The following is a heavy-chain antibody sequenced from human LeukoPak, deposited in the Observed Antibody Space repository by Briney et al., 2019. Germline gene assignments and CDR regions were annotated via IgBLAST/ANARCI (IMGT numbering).Heavy chain of an antibody. CDR1: GFTFSSYA. Sequence: GGSLRLSCAASGFTFSSYAMSWVRQAPGKGLEWVSAISGSGGSTYYADSVKGRFTNSRDNSKNTLYLQMNSLRAEDTAVYYCAKSPGLSSGSDYWGQGTLVTVSS. CDR3: AKSPGLSSGSDY. D-gene: IGHD3-22*01. V-gene: IGHV3-23*01. CDR2: ISGSGGST. J-gene: IGHJ4*02.